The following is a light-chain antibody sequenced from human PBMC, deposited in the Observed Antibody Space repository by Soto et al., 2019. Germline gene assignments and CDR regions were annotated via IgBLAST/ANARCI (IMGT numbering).Light chain of an antibody. CDR3: QQYENSVMYT. CDR2: DVS. J-gene: IGKJ2*01. V-gene: IGKV3-20*01. CDR1: QSVRSSF. Sequence: EIVLTQSPGTLSLSPGERATLSCRASQSVRSSFFAWYQQKPGQAPRLLIYDVSVRATGIPDRFSGSGSGTYFTLTINRLEPEDFAVYYCQQYENSVMYTFGQGTKLEIK.